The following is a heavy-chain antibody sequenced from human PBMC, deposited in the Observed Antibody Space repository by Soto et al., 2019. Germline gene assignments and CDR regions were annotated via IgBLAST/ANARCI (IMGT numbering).Heavy chain of an antibody. V-gene: IGHV1-69*08. Sequence: QVQLGQSGAEVKKPGSSVKVSCKASGGTFSSYTISWVRQAPGQGLEWMGRIIPILGIANYAQKFQGRVTITAHKSTSAAYMELSSLRSEDTAVCYCAREIVGDTPAFDIWGQGTMVTVSS. CDR1: GGTFSSYT. D-gene: IGHD1-26*01. CDR3: AREIVGDTPAFDI. CDR2: IIPILGIA. J-gene: IGHJ3*02.